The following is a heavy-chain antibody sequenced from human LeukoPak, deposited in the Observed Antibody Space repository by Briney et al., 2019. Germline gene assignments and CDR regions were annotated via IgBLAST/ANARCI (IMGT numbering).Heavy chain of an antibody. CDR1: GGSISSSSHH. V-gene: IGHV4-39*01. J-gene: IGHJ4*02. Sequence: SETLSLTCTVAGGSISSSSHHWAWIRQPPGKGLEWIAGIYYTGNSYYSPSLRSRLTISVDSSKDQFSLRLSSVTAADTAVYYCSREHYSTSDYWGQGILVTVSS. D-gene: IGHD1/OR15-1a*01. CDR3: SREHYSTSDY. CDR2: IYYTGNS.